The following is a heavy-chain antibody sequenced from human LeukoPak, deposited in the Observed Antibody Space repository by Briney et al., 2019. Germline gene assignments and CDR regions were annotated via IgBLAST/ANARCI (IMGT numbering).Heavy chain of an antibody. CDR2: IRYDGSNK. Sequence: GGSLRLSCAASGFTFSTYGMHWVRQAPGKGLEWVAFIRYDGSNKYYADSVKGRFAISRDNSKNTLYLQMNSLRAEDTAVYYCAKDVGGSCGYYFDYWGQGTLVTVSS. CDR3: AKDVGGSCGYYFDY. D-gene: IGHD2-15*01. CDR1: GFTFSTYG. J-gene: IGHJ4*02. V-gene: IGHV3-30*02.